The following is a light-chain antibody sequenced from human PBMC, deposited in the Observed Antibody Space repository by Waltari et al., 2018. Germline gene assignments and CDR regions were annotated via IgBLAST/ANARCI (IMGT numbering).Light chain of an antibody. J-gene: IGKJ2*01. CDR1: QDISNY. Sequence: DIQMTKSPSSLSASVGARVTITCQASQDISNYLNWYQQKPGKAPKLLIYDASNLETGVPSRFSGSGSGTDFTFTISSLQPEDIATYYCQQYDNLYTFGQGTKLEIK. V-gene: IGKV1-33*01. CDR3: QQYDNLYT. CDR2: DAS.